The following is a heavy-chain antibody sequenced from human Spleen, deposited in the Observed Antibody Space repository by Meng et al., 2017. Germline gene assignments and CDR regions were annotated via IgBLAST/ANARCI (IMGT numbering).Heavy chain of an antibody. J-gene: IGHJ4*02. CDR3: ARDGIAAAGNLYYFDY. CDR1: GFSFSTYS. Sequence: GSLRLSCAASGFSFSTYSINWVRQAPGKGLEWVSFISSSSSYIYSADSVKGRFTISRDNAKNSLFLQMNSLRAEDTAVYYCARDGIAAAGNLYYFDYWGQGTLVTVSS. D-gene: IGHD6-13*01. CDR2: ISSSSSYI. V-gene: IGHV3-21*01.